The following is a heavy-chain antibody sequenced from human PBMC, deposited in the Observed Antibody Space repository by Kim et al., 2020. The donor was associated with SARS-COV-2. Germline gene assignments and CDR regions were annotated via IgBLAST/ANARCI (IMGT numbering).Heavy chain of an antibody. CDR1: GGSISSGGYY. CDR3: EREMAGTWNWFDP. CDR2: IYYSGST. Sequence: SETLSLTCTVSGGSISSGGYYWSWIRQHPGKGLEWIGYIYYSGSTYYNPSLKSRVTISVDTSKNQFSLKLSSVTAADTAVYYCEREMAGTWNWFDPWGQGTLVTVSS. V-gene: IGHV4-31*03. D-gene: IGHD1-1*01. J-gene: IGHJ5*02.